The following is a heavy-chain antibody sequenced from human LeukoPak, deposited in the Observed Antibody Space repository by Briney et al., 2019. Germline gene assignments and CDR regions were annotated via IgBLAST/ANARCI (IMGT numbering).Heavy chain of an antibody. CDR1: GGSISSYY. V-gene: IGHV4-59*01. CDR3: ARDSSSWTHYYYYYGMDV. CDR2: IYYSGST. D-gene: IGHD6-13*01. J-gene: IGHJ6*02. Sequence: PSETLSLTCTVSGGSISSYYWSWIRQPPGKGLEWIRYIYYSGSTNYNPSLKSRVTISVDTSKNQFSLKLSSVTAADTAVYYCARDSSSWTHYYYYYGMDVWGQGTTVTVSS.